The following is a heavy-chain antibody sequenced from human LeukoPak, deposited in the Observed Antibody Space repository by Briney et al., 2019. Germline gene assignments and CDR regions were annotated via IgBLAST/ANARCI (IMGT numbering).Heavy chain of an antibody. CDR3: AREAWQQLDWFDP. V-gene: IGHV4-38-2*02. CDR1: GYSISSGYY. CDR2: IYHSGST. D-gene: IGHD6-13*01. J-gene: IGHJ5*02. Sequence: SETLSLTCTVSGYSISSGYYWGWIRQPPGKGLEWIGSIYHSGSTYYNPSLKSRVTISVDTSKNQFSLKLSSVTAADTAVYYCAREAWQQLDWFDPWGQGTLVAVSS.